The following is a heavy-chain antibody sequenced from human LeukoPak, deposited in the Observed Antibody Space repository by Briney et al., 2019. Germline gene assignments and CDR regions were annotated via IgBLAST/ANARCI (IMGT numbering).Heavy chain of an antibody. V-gene: IGHV3-49*04. D-gene: IGHD6-19*01. CDR2: IRSKAYGGTT. Sequence: GRSLRLSCTASGFTFGDYAMSWVRQAPGKGLEWVGFIRSKAYGGTTEYAASVKGRFTISRDDSKSIAYLQMNSLKTEDTAVYYCTRGFQQWLYFFDYWGQGTLVTVSS. CDR1: GFTFGDYA. CDR3: TRGFQQWLYFFDY. J-gene: IGHJ4*02.